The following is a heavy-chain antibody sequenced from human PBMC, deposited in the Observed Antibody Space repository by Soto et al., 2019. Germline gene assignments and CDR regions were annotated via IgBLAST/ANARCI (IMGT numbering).Heavy chain of an antibody. J-gene: IGHJ6*02. CDR1: GGTFSSYA. D-gene: IGHD4-4*01. Sequence: ASVKVSCKASGGTFSSYAISWVRQAPGQGLEWMGGIIPIFGTANYAQKFQGRVTITADESTSTAYMELSSLRSEDAAVYYCARGGGDYSNFFVALGRAHYYYGMDVWGQGTTVTVSS. V-gene: IGHV1-69*13. CDR3: ARGGGDYSNFFVALGRAHYYYGMDV. CDR2: IIPIFGTA.